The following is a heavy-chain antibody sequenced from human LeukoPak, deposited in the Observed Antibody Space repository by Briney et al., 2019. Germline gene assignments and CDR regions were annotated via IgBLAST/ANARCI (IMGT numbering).Heavy chain of an antibody. CDR1: GFTFSSYW. V-gene: IGHV3-7*03. Sequence: GGSLRLSCAASGFTFSSYWMSWVRQAPGKGLEWVANIRQDRSEKYYVDSVKGRFTISRDNAKNSLYLQMNSLRAEDTAVYYCARDDWNAVYYYYYGMDVWGKGTTVTVSS. J-gene: IGHJ6*04. CDR2: IRQDRSEK. CDR3: ARDDWNAVYYYYYGMDV. D-gene: IGHD1-1*01.